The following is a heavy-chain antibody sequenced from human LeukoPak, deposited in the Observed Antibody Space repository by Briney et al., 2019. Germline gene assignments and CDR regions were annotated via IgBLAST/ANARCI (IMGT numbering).Heavy chain of an antibody. CDR3: ARELGYPTKESTMTFDY. D-gene: IGHD1-1*01. CDR2: ISAYNGNT. Sequence: ASVGVSCKASGYTFTTYGISWVRQAPGQGLEWMGWISAYNGNTKSAQKFQGRVIMAIDTSTSTAYMELRSLRSDDTAVYYCARELGYPTKESTMTFDYWGQGTLVTVSS. CDR1: GYTFTTYG. J-gene: IGHJ4*02. V-gene: IGHV1-18*01.